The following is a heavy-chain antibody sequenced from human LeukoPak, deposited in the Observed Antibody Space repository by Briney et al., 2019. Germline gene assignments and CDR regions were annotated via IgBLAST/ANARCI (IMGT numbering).Heavy chain of an antibody. D-gene: IGHD3-22*01. J-gene: IGHJ2*01. CDR3: GKPGDSRADDWHFDL. V-gene: IGHV4-59*08. CDR2: IHYSGST. CDR1: GVSFSSYY. Sequence: PSETLSLTCSVSGVSFSSYYWSWIRQSPGKGLEWIGFIHYSGSTSYNPSLKSRVTISLDTSNNQFSLKLSSVRAADTAVYYCGKPGDSRADDWHFDLWGRGTLVTVSS.